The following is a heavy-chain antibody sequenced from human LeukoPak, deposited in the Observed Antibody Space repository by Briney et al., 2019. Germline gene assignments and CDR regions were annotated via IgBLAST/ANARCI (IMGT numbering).Heavy chain of an antibody. CDR2: ISYGGGT. CDR3: ARVGDTSGYFYYFDY. V-gene: IGHV4-59*08. J-gene: IGHJ4*02. D-gene: IGHD3-22*01. Sequence: SETLSLTCAVSGGPISSFYWSWVRQPPGKGLEWVGYISYGGGTTYNPSLKRRVSMSIDTSKDQFSLRLSSVTAADTALYYCARVGDTSGYFYYFDYWGQGTLVTVSS. CDR1: GGPISSFY.